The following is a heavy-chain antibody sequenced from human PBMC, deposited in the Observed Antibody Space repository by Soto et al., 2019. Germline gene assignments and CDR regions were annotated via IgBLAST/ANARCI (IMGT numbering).Heavy chain of an antibody. Sequence: SVKVSCKASGGTFSSYAISWVRQAPGQGLEWMGGIIPIFGTANYAQKFQGRVTITADESTSTAYMELSSLRSEDTAVYYCARTHEGDSSGYYVSAFDIWGQGTMVTVSS. D-gene: IGHD3-22*01. CDR2: IIPIFGTA. J-gene: IGHJ3*02. CDR1: GGTFSSYA. V-gene: IGHV1-69*13. CDR3: ARTHEGDSSGYYVSAFDI.